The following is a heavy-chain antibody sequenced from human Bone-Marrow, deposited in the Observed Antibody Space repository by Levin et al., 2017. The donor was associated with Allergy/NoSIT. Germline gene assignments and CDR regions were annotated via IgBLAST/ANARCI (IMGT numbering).Heavy chain of an antibody. CDR3: ARGGGTYDDCSSGCRNNWFDP. V-gene: IGHV4-59*01. CDR1: GGSISDYH. J-gene: IGHJ5*02. Sequence: SETLSLTCSVSGGSISDYHWSWIRQPPGKGLQWIGYTYYSGTTKYNLSLKSRATISEDRSKNQFSLTLTSVTAAATAVYYCARGGGTYDDCSSGCRNNWFDPWGQGILVTVSS. D-gene: IGHD3-3*01. CDR2: TYYSGTT.